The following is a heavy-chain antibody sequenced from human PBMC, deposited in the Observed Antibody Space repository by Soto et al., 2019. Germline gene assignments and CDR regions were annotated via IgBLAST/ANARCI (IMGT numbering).Heavy chain of an antibody. CDR1: GYSFTSYW. V-gene: IGHV5-10-1*01. D-gene: IGHD3-22*01. CDR3: ARHATHYYDSSGYYGRSAFDI. CDR2: IDPSDSYT. Sequence: GESLKISCKGSGYSFTSYWISWVRQMPGKGLEWMGRIDPSDSYTNYSPSFQDHVTISADKSISTAYLQWSSLKASDTAMYYCARHATHYYDSSGYYGRSAFDIWGQGTMVTVSS. J-gene: IGHJ3*02.